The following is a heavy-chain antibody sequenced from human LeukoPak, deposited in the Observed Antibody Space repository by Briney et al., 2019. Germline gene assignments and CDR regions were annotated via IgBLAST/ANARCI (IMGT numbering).Heavy chain of an antibody. CDR3: AKDLMDYYGPHWFDP. CDR1: GFTFNSYG. Sequence: PGGSLRLSCAASGFTFNSYGMHWVRQAPGKGLEWVAVISYDGSNKYYADSVKGRFTISRDNSKNTLYLQMNSLRAEDTAVYYCAKDLMDYYGPHWFDPWGQGTLVTVSS. J-gene: IGHJ5*02. CDR2: ISYDGSNK. V-gene: IGHV3-30*18. D-gene: IGHD3-10*01.